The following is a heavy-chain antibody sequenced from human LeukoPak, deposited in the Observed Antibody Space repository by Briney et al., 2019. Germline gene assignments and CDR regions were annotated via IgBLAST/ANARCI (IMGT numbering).Heavy chain of an antibody. Sequence: GGSLRLSCAASGFTFSSHWMSWVRQAPGKGLEWVSAIHTSGDTCYADSVKGRFTISRDTSKNTLYLQINSLRVEDTAVYYCIVFGDSNHWGQGTLVTVSS. CDR3: IVFGDSNH. CDR1: GFTFSSHW. J-gene: IGHJ5*02. V-gene: IGHV3-53*01. D-gene: IGHD4-17*01. CDR2: IHTSGDT.